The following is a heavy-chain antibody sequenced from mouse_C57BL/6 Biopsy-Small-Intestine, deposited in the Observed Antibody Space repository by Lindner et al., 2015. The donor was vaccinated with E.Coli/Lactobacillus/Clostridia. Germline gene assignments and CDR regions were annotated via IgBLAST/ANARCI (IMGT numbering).Heavy chain of an antibody. CDR3: VRQGRDY. J-gene: IGHJ2*01. CDR1: GYAFTNYL. D-gene: IGHD3-3*01. Sequence: VQLQESGAELVRPGTSVKVSCKASGYAFTNYLIEWIRQRPGQGLDWIGLIYPGSGDSKYNEKFRGKATLTADKSSSTAYLQLSSLTSEDSAVYFCVRQGRDYWGQGTTLTVSS. V-gene: IGHV1-54*01. CDR2: IYPGSGDS.